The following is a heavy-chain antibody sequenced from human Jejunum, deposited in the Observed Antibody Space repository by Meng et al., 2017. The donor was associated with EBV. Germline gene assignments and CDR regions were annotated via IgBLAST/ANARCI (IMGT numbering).Heavy chain of an antibody. CDR3: AREHRGYYAEH. J-gene: IGHJ1*01. Sequence: QVQLVESVGGVVQAGRSLRLSCAASGFTFSNYAIHWVRQAPGKGLEWVALISYDGSDEYYADSVKGRFTISRDSSESTLYLQMNNLRAEDTAIYYCAREHRGYYAEHWGQGTLVTVSS. CDR2: ISYDGSDE. D-gene: IGHD1-26*01. V-gene: IGHV3-30*03. CDR1: GFTFSNYA.